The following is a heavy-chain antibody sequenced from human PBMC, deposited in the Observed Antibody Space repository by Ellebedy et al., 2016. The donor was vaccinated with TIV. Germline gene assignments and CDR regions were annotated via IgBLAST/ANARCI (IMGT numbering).Heavy chain of an antibody. CDR2: IQYDGSDK. V-gene: IGHV3-30*02. CDR1: GFTFRSYG. Sequence: PGGSLRLSCAASGFTFRSYGMYWVRQAPGKGLEWAAFIQYDGSDKHYADSVKGRFTISRDNSRNTLYLQMNSLRAEDTAVYYCAAAHYYFYGKDVWGQGTRVTVSS. CDR3: AAAHYYFYGKDV. J-gene: IGHJ6*02. D-gene: IGHD2-15*01.